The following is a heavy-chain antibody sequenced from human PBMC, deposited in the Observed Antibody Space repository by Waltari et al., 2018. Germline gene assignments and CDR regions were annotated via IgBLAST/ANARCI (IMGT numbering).Heavy chain of an antibody. CDR1: GFSFSTHW. CDR3: ARGIDS. CDR2: IRPEGTYT. V-gene: IGHV3-74*01. J-gene: IGHJ4*02. Sequence: EVQLEESGGGSVQPGGSLRLSCAASGFSFSTHWMHWVRQAPGKGLVCGAEIRPEGTYTNDAECLRGRFTGSRDNAKNTLYLQMNSRRVEDTAVYYCARGIDSWGRGTLVAVSS.